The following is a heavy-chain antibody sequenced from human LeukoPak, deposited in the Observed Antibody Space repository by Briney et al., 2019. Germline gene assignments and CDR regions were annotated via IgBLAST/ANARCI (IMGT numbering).Heavy chain of an antibody. Sequence: PGGSLSLSCAASGFTFSTYEMNWVRQAPGKGLEWVSYISSSGSTIYYADSVKGRFTISRDNAKNSLYLQMNSLRAEDTAVYYCARVLRYCSGGNCYSGGLGYMDVWGKGTTVTISS. V-gene: IGHV3-48*03. J-gene: IGHJ6*03. CDR3: ARVLRYCSGGNCYSGGLGYMDV. CDR1: GFTFSTYE. D-gene: IGHD2-15*01. CDR2: ISSSGSTI.